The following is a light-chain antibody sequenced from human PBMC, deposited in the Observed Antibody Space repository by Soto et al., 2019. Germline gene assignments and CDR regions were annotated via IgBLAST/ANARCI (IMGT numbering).Light chain of an antibody. CDR2: GAS. CDR1: QSVSSSY. Sequence: EIVLTQSPCTLSLSPGERATLSCRASQSVSSSYLAWYQQKPGQTPRLLIYGASSRATGIPDRFSGGGSGTDFTLTISRLEPEDFAVYYCQQCGSSPRTFGQGTKVEIK. J-gene: IGKJ1*01. V-gene: IGKV3-20*01. CDR3: QQCGSSPRT.